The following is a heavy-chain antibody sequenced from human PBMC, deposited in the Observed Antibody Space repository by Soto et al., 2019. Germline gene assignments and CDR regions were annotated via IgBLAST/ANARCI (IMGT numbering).Heavy chain of an antibody. V-gene: IGHV1-58*01. J-gene: IGHJ4*02. CDR2: ISADNGNT. CDR1: GFTFTSSA. CDR3: ARDSPPVEY. Sequence: GASVKVSCKASGFTFTSSAVQWVRQARGQRLEWMGWISADNGNTNYAQKFQERVTITTDTSTSTAYMELRSLRSDDTAVYYCARDSPPVEYWGQGTLVTVSS.